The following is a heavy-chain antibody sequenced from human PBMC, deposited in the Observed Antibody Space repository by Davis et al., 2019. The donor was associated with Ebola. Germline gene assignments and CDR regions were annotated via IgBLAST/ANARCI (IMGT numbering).Heavy chain of an antibody. V-gene: IGHV3-23*01. CDR3: AKGGVVMGTHLGTTFDL. J-gene: IGHJ3*01. CDR1: GVPFSRYA. D-gene: IGHD3-10*01. Sequence: PGGSLRLSCAGSGVPFSRYAMSWVRQAPGKGLEWVSGLSGSAITIYYADSVKGRFTISRDNSKNTLYLQMNSLTAEDKAVYYCAKGGVVMGTHLGTTFDLWGQGTMVTVSS. CDR2: LSGSAITI.